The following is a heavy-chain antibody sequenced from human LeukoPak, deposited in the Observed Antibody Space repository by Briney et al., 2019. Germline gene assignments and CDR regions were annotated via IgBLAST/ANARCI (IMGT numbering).Heavy chain of an antibody. CDR3: ARGQYCSSTSCYLLNAEYFQH. CDR2: ISAYNGNT. Sequence: GASVKVSCKASGYTFTSYSISWVRQAPGQGLEWMGWISAYNGNTNYAQKLQGRVTMTTDTSTSTAYMELRSLRSDDTAVYYCARGQYCSSTSCYLLNAEYFQHWGQGTLVTVSS. V-gene: IGHV1-18*01. J-gene: IGHJ1*01. CDR1: GYTFTSYS. D-gene: IGHD2-2*01.